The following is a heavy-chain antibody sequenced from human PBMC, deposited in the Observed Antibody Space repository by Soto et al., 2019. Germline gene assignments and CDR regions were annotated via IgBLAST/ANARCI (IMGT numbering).Heavy chain of an antibody. CDR2: ISAYNGNT. V-gene: IGHV1-18*04. J-gene: IGHJ4*02. Sequence: GASVKVSCKASGYTFTSYGISWVRQAPGQGLEWMGWISAYNGNTNYAQKLQGRVTMTTDTSTSTAYMELRSLRSDDTAVYYCARPTFEGFYYYDSSFDYWGQGTLVTV. CDR1: GYTFTSYG. D-gene: IGHD3-22*01. CDR3: ARPTFEGFYYYDSSFDY.